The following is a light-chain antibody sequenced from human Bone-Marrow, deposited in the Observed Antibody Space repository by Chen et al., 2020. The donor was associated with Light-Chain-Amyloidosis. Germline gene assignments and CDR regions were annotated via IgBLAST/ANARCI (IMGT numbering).Light chain of an antibody. CDR1: QTISSNY. CDR2: GSS. V-gene: IGKV3-20*01. J-gene: IGKJ4*01. Sequence: EIVLTQSPGTLSLSPGEGANLSCRASQTISSNYLTWYQQKFGQAPRLLISGSSSRATGIPDRFTGSGSGTDFTITINRLEPEDFAMYYCQQYGTSPLTFGGGTKVEIK. CDR3: QQYGTSPLT.